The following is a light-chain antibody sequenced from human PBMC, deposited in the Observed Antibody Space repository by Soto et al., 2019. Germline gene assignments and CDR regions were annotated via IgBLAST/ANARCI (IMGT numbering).Light chain of an antibody. V-gene: IGKV1-5*03. CDR3: QQNNRYSWT. CDR2: KAS. J-gene: IGKJ1*01. Sequence: DIQMTQSPSTLSASVGDRVTITCRASQSVGTWLAWYQQKPGKAPKLLIYKASSLEGGVPSRFSGSGSGTESTLTISSLQPDDFATYYCQQNNRYSWTFGQGTKVDIK. CDR1: QSVGTW.